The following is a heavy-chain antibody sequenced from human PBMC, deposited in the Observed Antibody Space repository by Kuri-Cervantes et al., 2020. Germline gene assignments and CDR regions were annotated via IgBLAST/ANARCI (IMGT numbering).Heavy chain of an antibody. V-gene: IGHV1-24*01. J-gene: IGHJ4*02. CDR2: FDPEDGET. CDR3: ATGPAYCSSTSCLSFDY. CDR1: GYTLTELS. Sequence: ASVKVSSKVSGYTLTELSMHWVRQAPGKGLEWMGGFDPEDGETIYAQKFQGRVTMTEDTSTDTAYMELSSLRSEDTAVYYCATGPAYCSSTSCLSFDYWGQGTLVTVSS. D-gene: IGHD2-2*01.